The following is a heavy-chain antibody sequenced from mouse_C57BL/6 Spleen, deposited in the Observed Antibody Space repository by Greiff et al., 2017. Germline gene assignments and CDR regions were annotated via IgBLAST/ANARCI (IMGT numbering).Heavy chain of an antibody. Sequence: VQLQQSGAELARPGASVKLSCKASGYTFTSYGISWVKQRTGQGLEWIGTIYPRSGNTYYNEKFKGKATLTADKSSSTAYMELRSLTSEDSAFYFCARVEGATVLFDYWGQGTTLTVSS. J-gene: IGHJ2*01. CDR1: GYTFTSYG. V-gene: IGHV1-81*01. CDR2: IYPRSGNT. D-gene: IGHD1-1*01. CDR3: ARVEGATVLFDY.